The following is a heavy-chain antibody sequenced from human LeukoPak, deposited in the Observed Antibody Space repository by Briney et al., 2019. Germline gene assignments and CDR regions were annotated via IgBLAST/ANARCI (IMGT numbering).Heavy chain of an antibody. D-gene: IGHD3-16*01. V-gene: IGHV3-64*01. CDR1: GFTFSSYA. CDR2: ISTNGGRT. Sequence: SGGSLKLSCAASGFTFSSYAMHCVRQAPGKGLEYVSTISTNGGRTYYANSVKGRFTISRDNSKNTVYLQMGSLRAEDMAVYYCARERRGDDAFDIWGQGTMVTVSS. CDR3: ARERRGDDAFDI. J-gene: IGHJ3*02.